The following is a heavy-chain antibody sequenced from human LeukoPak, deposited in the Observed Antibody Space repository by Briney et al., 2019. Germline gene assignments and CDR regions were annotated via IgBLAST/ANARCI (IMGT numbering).Heavy chain of an antibody. CDR2: ISSSSYI. V-gene: IGHV3-21*01. CDR3: ARDHFYDSSGYYYGNTYYGMDV. Sequence: GGSLRLSCAASGFTFSSYSMNWVRQAPGKGLEWVSSISSSSYIYYADSVKGRFTISRDNAKNSLYLQMNSLRAEDTAVYYCARDHFYDSSGYYYGNTYYGMDVWGQGTTVTVSS. CDR1: GFTFSSYS. J-gene: IGHJ6*02. D-gene: IGHD3-22*01.